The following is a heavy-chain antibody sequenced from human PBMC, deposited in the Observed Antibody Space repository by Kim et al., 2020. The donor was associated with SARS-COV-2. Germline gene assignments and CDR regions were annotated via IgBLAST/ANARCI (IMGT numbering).Heavy chain of an antibody. J-gene: IGHJ4*02. D-gene: IGHD3-22*01. CDR3: AKGPYYYDSSGYYDFDS. CDR2: ISWNSGSI. CDR1: GFTFDDYA. Sequence: GGSLRLSCAASGFTFDDYAMHWVRQAPGKGLEWVSGISWNSGSIGYADSVKGRFTISRDNAKNSLYLQMNSLRAEDTALFYCAKGPYYYDSSGYYDFDSWGQGTLVTVSS. V-gene: IGHV3-9*01.